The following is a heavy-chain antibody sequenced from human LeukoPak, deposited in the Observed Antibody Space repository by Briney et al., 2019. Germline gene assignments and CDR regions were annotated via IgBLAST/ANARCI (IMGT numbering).Heavy chain of an antibody. CDR2: ISSSGSTI. J-gene: IGHJ4*02. CDR1: GFTFSSYE. Sequence: GGSLRLSCAASGFTFSSYEMNWVRQAPGKGLEWVSYISSSGSTIYYADSVKGRFTISRDNAKNSLYLQMDSLRAEDTAVYYCARETSGDYGDYWGQGTLVTVSS. V-gene: IGHV3-48*03. CDR3: ARETSGDYGDY. D-gene: IGHD2-15*01.